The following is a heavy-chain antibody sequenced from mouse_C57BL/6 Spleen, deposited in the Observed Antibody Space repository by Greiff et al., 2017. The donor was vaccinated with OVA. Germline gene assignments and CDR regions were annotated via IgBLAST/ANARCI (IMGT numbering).Heavy chain of an antibody. V-gene: IGHV14-1*01. CDR3: TTDSSLAWFAY. D-gene: IGHD1-1*01. Sequence: VQLQQSGAELVRPGASVKLSCTASGFNFTDYYMHWVKQRPEQGLEWIGWINPKNGDTAYASQFQGKATMTADTSSNTAYLQRSSLTSEDTAVYYCTTDSSLAWFAYWGQGTLVTVSA. CDR1: GFNFTDYY. J-gene: IGHJ3*01. CDR2: INPKNGDT.